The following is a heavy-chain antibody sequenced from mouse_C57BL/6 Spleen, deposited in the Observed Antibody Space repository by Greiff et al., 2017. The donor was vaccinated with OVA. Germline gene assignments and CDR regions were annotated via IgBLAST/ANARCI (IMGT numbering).Heavy chain of an antibody. D-gene: IGHD2-4*01. CDR1: GYAFSSSW. Sequence: LVESGPELVKPGASVKLSCKASGYAFSSSWMNWVKQRPGKGLEWIGRIYPGDGDTNYNGKFKGKATLTADKSSSTAYMQLSSLTSEDSAVYFCARTDYDPYCYAMDYWGQGTSVTVSS. CDR3: ARTDYDPYCYAMDY. CDR2: IYPGDGDT. J-gene: IGHJ4*01. V-gene: IGHV1-82*01.